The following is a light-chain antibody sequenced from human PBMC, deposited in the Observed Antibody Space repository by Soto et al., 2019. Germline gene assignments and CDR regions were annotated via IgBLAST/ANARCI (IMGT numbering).Light chain of an antibody. CDR1: QSVSSSY. J-gene: IGKJ4*01. V-gene: IGKV3-20*01. Sequence: EIVLTQSPGTLSLSPGERATLSCRASQSVSSSYLAWYQPKPGQAPRLLIYGASSRATGIPDRFSGSGSVTDFTLTISRLEPEDFAVYYCQQDDSSLGLTFGGGTKVEIK. CDR3: QQDDSSLGLT. CDR2: GAS.